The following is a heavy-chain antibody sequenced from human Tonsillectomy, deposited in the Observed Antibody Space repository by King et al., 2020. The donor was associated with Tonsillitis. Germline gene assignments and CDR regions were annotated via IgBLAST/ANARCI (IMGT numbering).Heavy chain of an antibody. CDR3: GRARDGEQFLAS. CDR2: IYHSGST. CDR1: GYSITSGFY. V-gene: IGHV4-38-2*01. D-gene: IGHD3-3*01. Sequence: QLQESGPGLVKPSETLSLTCAVSGYSITSGFYWGWIRQPPGKGLEWFGSIYHSGSTYYNPSLKSRVTISVDTSTNQFSLKLSSVTAADTAVYYCGRARDGEQFLASGAQGPRVPVSS. J-gene: IGHJ4*02.